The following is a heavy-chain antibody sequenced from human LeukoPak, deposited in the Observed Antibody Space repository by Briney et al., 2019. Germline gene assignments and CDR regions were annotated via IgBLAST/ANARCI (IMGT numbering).Heavy chain of an antibody. V-gene: IGHV3-48*01. Sequence: GGSLRLSCAASGFTFSSYSMNWVRQAPGKGLEWVSYISSSSSTIYYADSVKGRFTISRDNAKNSLYLQMNSLRAENTAVYYCATLKGRRDYWGQGTLVTVSS. CDR2: ISSSSSTI. D-gene: IGHD2-8*01. CDR3: ATLKGRRDY. CDR1: GFTFSSYS. J-gene: IGHJ4*02.